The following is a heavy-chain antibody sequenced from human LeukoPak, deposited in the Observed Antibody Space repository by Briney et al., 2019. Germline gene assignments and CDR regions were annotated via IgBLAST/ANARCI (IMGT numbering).Heavy chain of an antibody. Sequence: SETLSLTCTASGGSISSSNYYWGWIRQPPGKGLEWIGSMYHSGSTYYNTSLKSRVSISVDTTKNQFFLKLSSETAADTAVYYCATITYGGVKGSYYFDYWGQGTLVTVSS. CDR1: GGSISSSNYY. CDR3: ATITYGGVKGSYYFDY. CDR2: MYHSGST. J-gene: IGHJ4*02. V-gene: IGHV4-39*01. D-gene: IGHD3-16*01.